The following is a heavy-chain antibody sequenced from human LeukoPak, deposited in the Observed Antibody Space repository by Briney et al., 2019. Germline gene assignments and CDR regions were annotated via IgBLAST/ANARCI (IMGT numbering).Heavy chain of an antibody. CDR1: GGTFSSYA. CDR3: ARMVAPPNDAFDI. J-gene: IGHJ3*02. V-gene: IGHV1-69*05. Sequence: SVKVSCKASGGTFSSYAISWVRQAPGQGLEWMGGIIPIFGTANYAQKFQGRVTITTVESTSTAYMELSSLRSEDTAVYYCARMVAPPNDAFDIWGQGTMVTVSS. CDR2: IIPIFGTA. D-gene: IGHD2-8*01.